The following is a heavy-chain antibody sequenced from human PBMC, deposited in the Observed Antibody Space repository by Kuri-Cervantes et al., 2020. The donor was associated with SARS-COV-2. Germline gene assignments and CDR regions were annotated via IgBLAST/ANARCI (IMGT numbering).Heavy chain of an antibody. J-gene: IGHJ3*02. CDR2: IRYDGSNK. CDR1: GFTFSSYA. Sequence: GESLKISCAASGFTFSSYAMHWVRQAPGRGLEWVAFIRYDGSNKYYADSVKGRFTISRDNSKNTLYLQMNSLRAEDTAVYYCAKDRRGLRFLEWLLTNDAFDIWGQGAMVTVSS. V-gene: IGHV3-30*02. D-gene: IGHD3-3*01. CDR3: AKDRRGLRFLEWLLTNDAFDI.